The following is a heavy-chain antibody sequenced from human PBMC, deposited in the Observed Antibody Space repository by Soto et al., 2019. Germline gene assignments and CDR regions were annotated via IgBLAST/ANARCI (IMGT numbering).Heavy chain of an antibody. CDR1: GFTFSSYE. V-gene: IGHV3-23*01. CDR2: ISGSGGST. CDR3: AKDQEYFDSSSYFDY. J-gene: IGHJ4*02. Sequence: GGSLRLSCAASGFTFSSYEMNWVRQAPGKGLEWVSSISGSGGSTYNADSVKGRFTISRDNSKNTLYLQMNSLRAEDTAVYYCAKDQEYFDSSSYFDYWGQGILVTVSS. D-gene: IGHD3-22*01.